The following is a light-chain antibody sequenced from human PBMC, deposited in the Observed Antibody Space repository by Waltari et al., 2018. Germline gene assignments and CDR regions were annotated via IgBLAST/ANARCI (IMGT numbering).Light chain of an antibody. CDR3: QQTYTAPYT. CDR1: QSINSW. J-gene: IGKJ2*01. CDR2: KAS. V-gene: IGKV1-5*03. Sequence: DIQMTQFPSTLSASVGDRLTITCRASQSINSWLAWYQQKPGKAPKLLIYKASSLESGVPSRFSGSGSGTEFTLTISSLQPDDFATYYCQQTYTAPYTFGQGTKVEIK.